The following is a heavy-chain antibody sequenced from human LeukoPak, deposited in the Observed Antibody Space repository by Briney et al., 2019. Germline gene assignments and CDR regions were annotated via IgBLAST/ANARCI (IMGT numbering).Heavy chain of an antibody. J-gene: IGHJ1*01. Sequence: GGSLRLSCSASGFTFSSYSMNWVRQAPGKGLEWISSISSSSSYIYYADSVKGRFTISRDNAKNSLYLQMNSLRAEDTAVYYCARDPSPYCSSTSWSKGEDLQHWGPGTLVTVSS. CDR3: ARDPSPYCSSTSWSKGEDLQH. D-gene: IGHD2-2*01. CDR2: ISSSSSYI. V-gene: IGHV3-21*01. CDR1: GFTFSSYS.